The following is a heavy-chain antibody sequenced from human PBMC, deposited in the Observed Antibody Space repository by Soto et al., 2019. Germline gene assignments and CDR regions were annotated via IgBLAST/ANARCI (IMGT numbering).Heavy chain of an antibody. Sequence: QVQLVQSGAEVKKPGSSVKVSCKASGGTFSSYAISWVRQAPGQGLEWMGGIIPIFGTANYAQKFQGRVTITADESTSTAYMELSSLRSEDTAVYYCARDYPNSSSWYRNGYYFDYWGQGTLVTVSS. V-gene: IGHV1-69*01. CDR2: IIPIFGTA. D-gene: IGHD6-13*01. CDR1: GGTFSSYA. CDR3: ARDYPNSSSWYRNGYYFDY. J-gene: IGHJ4*02.